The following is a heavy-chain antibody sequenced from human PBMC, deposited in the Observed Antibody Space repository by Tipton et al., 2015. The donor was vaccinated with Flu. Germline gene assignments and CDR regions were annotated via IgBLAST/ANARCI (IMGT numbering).Heavy chain of an antibody. V-gene: IGHV4-38-2*01. CDR3: ARHWSGLLNWFDP. CDR2: IYHSGSP. Sequence: TLSLTCAVSGDSISSGFYWGWIRQPPGKGLEWIGTIYHSGSPNYNPSLKSRVTISKDTSKNQFSLTLNSVTAADTAVYYCARHWSGLLNWFDPWGQGTLVTVSS. D-gene: IGHD3-3*01. CDR1: GDSISSGFY. J-gene: IGHJ5*02.